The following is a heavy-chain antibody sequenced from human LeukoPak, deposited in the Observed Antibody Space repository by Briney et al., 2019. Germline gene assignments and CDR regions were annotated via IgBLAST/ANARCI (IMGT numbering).Heavy chain of an antibody. CDR2: IIPIFGTA. V-gene: IGHV1-69*13. CDR1: GGTFSSYA. D-gene: IGHD2-2*01. Sequence: SVKVSCKASGGTFSSYAISWVRQAPGQGLEWMGGIIPIFGTANYAQKFQGRVTITADESTSTAYMELSSLRSEDTAVYYCARDPAAFRAPLAFDIWGQGTMVTVSS. J-gene: IGHJ3*02. CDR3: ARDPAAFRAPLAFDI.